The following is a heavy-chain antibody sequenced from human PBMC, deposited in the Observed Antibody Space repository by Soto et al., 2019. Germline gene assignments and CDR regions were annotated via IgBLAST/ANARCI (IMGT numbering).Heavy chain of an antibody. CDR3: AKASNYYYYYGMDV. Sequence: GSLRLSCAASGFTVSSNYMSWVRQAPGKGLEWVSVIYSGGSTYYADSVKGRFTISRDNSKNTLYLQMNSLRAEDTAVYYCAKASNYYYYYGMDVWGQGTPVTVSS. V-gene: IGHV3-53*01. CDR1: GFTVSSNY. CDR2: IYSGGST. J-gene: IGHJ6*02.